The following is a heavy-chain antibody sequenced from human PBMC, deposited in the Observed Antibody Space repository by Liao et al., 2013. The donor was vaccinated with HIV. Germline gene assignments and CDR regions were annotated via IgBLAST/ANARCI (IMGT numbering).Heavy chain of an antibody. J-gene: IGHJ4*02. D-gene: IGHD5-12*01. CDR2: VTHSGGT. V-gene: IGHV4-34*01. CDR3: ARGRTVATTPLAY. Sequence: QVQLLESGPGLVKPSETLSLTCSVSGGSISSYYWGWIRQPPGKGLEWLGEVTHSGGTNHSPSLKTRLTISVDASKNQVSLRLDSVTAADTAVYYCARGRTVATTPLAYWGQGTLVTVSS. CDR1: GGSISSYY.